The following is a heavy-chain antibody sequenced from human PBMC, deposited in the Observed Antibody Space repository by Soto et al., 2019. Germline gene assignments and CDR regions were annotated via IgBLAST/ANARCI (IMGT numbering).Heavy chain of an antibody. D-gene: IGHD6-13*01. CDR2: ISSHNGNT. CDR1: GSTITAYG. J-gene: IGHJ4*02. Sequence: QVQLVQSGDEVKQPGASVKVSCKASGSTITAYGISWVRQAPGQGPEWMAWISSHNGNTYYAQNLQGRVTMTTDTSTSTAYMELRSLRSDDTAVYYCASSSIAAAGPFDYWGQGALVTVSS. V-gene: IGHV1-18*01. CDR3: ASSSIAAAGPFDY.